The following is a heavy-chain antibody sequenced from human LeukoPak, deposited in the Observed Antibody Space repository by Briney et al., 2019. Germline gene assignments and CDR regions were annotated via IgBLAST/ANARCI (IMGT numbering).Heavy chain of an antibody. CDR3: ARHGSGSYARDY. CDR1: GFTVSSNY. J-gene: IGHJ4*02. D-gene: IGHD3-10*01. Sequence: GVSLRLSCAASGFTVSSNYMSWVRQAPGKGLEWVSVIYSGGSTYYADSVKGRFTISRDNSKNTLYLQMNSLRAEDTAVYYCARHGSGSYARDYWGQGTLVTVSS. CDR2: IYSGGST. V-gene: IGHV3-66*04.